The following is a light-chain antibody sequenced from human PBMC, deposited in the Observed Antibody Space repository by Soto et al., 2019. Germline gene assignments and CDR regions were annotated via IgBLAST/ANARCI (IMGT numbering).Light chain of an antibody. CDR2: DAS. J-gene: IGKJ4*01. Sequence: EIVLTQSPATLSLSPGERATLSCRASQSVSRYLAWYQQKPGQAPRLLIYDASNRATGIPARFSGSGSGTDFTLTISSLEPEDFAVYYCQQRSNWPPLTFGGRTKVEIK. CDR1: QSVSRY. V-gene: IGKV3-11*01. CDR3: QQRSNWPPLT.